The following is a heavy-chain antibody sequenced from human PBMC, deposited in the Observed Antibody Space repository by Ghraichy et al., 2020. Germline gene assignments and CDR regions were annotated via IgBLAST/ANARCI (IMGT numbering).Heavy chain of an antibody. J-gene: IGHJ5*02. CDR1: GFTFSDYY. D-gene: IGHD6-13*01. Sequence: GGSPRLSCAASGFTFSDYYMAWIRQAPGKGLECISYISGSSNYINYPDSVKGRFTVSRDNAKKSLYLQMNSLRAEDTGIYYCARVIATSGNWFDPWGQGALVTVSS. CDR2: ISGSSNYI. V-gene: IGHV3-11*06. CDR3: ARVIATSGNWFDP.